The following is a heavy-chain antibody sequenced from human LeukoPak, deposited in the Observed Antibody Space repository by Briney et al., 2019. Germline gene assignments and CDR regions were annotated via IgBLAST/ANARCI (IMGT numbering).Heavy chain of an antibody. CDR1: GFTFSSYG. CDR2: ISGSGDYT. CDR3: AKVTYGSGTYGAFDS. V-gene: IGHV3-23*01. J-gene: IGHJ4*02. D-gene: IGHD3-10*01. Sequence: GGSLRLSCAASGFTFSSYGVSWVRQAPGKGLEWVSTISGSGDYTYYADSVKGRFTISRDNSKNTLYLQMNSLRAEDTAIYYCAKVTYGSGTYGAFDSWGQGTLVTVSS.